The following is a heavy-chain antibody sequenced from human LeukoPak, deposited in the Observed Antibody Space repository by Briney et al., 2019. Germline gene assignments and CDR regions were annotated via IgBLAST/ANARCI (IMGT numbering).Heavy chain of an antibody. CDR2: IRSKAYGGTT. V-gene: IGHV3-49*04. Sequence: PGGSLRLSCTASGFTFGDYAMSWVRQAPGKGLEWVGFIRSKAYGGTTEYAASVKGRFTISRDDSKSIAYLQMNSLKTEDTAVYYCTRFLVVAVEYDYWGQGTLVTVSS. D-gene: IGHD6-19*01. CDR1: GFTFGDYA. J-gene: IGHJ4*02. CDR3: TRFLVVAVEYDY.